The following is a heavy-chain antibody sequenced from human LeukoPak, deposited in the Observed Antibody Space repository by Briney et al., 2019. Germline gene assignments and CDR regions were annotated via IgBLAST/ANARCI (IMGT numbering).Heavy chain of an antibody. V-gene: IGHV1-2*04. CDR2: INPNSGGT. Sequence: ASVTVSCKASGYTFTGYYMHWVRQAPGQGLEWMGWINPNSGGTNYAQKFQGWVTMTRDTSISTAYMELSRLRSDDTAVYYCAGEDNSSGYRPFDIWGQGTMVTVPS. CDR1: GYTFTGYY. D-gene: IGHD3-22*01. CDR3: AGEDNSSGYRPFDI. J-gene: IGHJ3*02.